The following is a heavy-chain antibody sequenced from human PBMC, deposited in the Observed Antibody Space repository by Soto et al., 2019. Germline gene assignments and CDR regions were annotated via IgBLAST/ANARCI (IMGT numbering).Heavy chain of an antibody. D-gene: IGHD3-10*01. J-gene: IGHJ5*01. CDR2: VYYNENT. CDR1: GASINNFAYY. V-gene: IGHV4-39*01. CDR3: ARRERYYGSPGWFDP. Sequence: PSETLSLTCAVSGASINNFAYYWGWIRQPPGKGLEWIGTVYYNENTYYNPSLKSRVAISVDTAKNQFSLNLRSVTAADTAIYFCARRERYYGSPGWFDPWGEGTPATASS.